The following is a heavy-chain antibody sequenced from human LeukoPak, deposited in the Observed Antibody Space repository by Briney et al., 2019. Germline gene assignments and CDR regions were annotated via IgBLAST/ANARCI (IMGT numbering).Heavy chain of an antibody. J-gene: IGHJ4*02. CDR1: GFNFSATY. V-gene: IGHV3-11*01. D-gene: IGHD4-23*01. CDR3: ANGGDYVGIAATFRY. CDR2: ISNRGIII. Sequence: GGSLRLSCAASGFNFSATYMTWIRQAPGKGLEWVSYISNRGIIINYADSVKGRFTISRDDAKSSLYLHMNNLRTEDTALYYCANGGDYVGIAATFRYWGQGSLVTVSS.